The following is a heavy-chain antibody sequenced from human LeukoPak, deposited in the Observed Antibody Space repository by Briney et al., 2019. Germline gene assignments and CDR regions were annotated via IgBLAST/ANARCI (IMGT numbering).Heavy chain of an antibody. CDR3: ACDVGYCSSTSCYGLYY. D-gene: IGHD2-2*01. CDR1: GYTFTNYG. V-gene: IGHV1-18*01. CDR2: ISAYNGNT. Sequence: ASVKVSCKGSGYTFTNYGITWVRQAPGQGLEWMGWISAYNGNTKSAPKLQGRVAMTTDTSTSTAYMELRSLRSDDTAVYYYACDVGYCSSTSCYGLYYWGQGTLVTVSS. J-gene: IGHJ4*02.